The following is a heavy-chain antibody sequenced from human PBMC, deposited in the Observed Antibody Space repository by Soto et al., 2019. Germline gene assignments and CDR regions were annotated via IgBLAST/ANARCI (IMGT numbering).Heavy chain of an antibody. CDR1: GFTFSLHT. D-gene: IGHD4-4*01. CDR3: ARDVQFQSFDY. V-gene: IGHV3-74*01. Sequence: GSLRLSCVASGFTFSLHTMHWVRQVPGKGLVWVTLIDPDGNSTSYADSVKGRFTISRDNAQNTLYLQMNSLRAEDTAVYYCARDVQFQSFDYWGQGTLVTVSS. CDR2: IDPDGNST. J-gene: IGHJ4*02.